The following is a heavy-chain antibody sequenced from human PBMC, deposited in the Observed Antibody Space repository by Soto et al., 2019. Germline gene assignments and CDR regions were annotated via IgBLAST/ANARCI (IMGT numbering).Heavy chain of an antibody. V-gene: IGHV6-1*01. CDR1: GDSVSSNTAG. J-gene: IGHJ4*01. CDR2: TYYRSKWYY. D-gene: IGHD1-26*01. CDR3: SRGEQYSGRIFDY. Sequence: QVQLQQSGPGLVKPSQTLLLTCDISGDSVSSNTAGWNWVRQSPSRGLEWLGRTYYRSKWYYDYSLSVRSRITINPDTSTNQYSLQLNSVTPEDTAVYYCSRGEQYSGRIFDYWGQGTLVTVSS.